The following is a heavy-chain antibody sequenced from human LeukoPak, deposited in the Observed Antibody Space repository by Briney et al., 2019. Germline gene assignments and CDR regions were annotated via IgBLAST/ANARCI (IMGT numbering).Heavy chain of an antibody. D-gene: IGHD6-19*01. J-gene: IGHJ6*03. V-gene: IGHV3-7*01. Sequence: PGGSLRLSCAASGFTFSSYWMSWVRQAPGKGLEWVANIKQDGSEKYYVDSVKGRFTISRDNAKNSLYLQMNSLRAEDTAVYYCARSVNHYSSGWYYYYYYYMDVWGKGTTVTVSS. CDR1: GFTFSSYW. CDR2: IKQDGSEK. CDR3: ARSVNHYSSGWYYYYYYYMDV.